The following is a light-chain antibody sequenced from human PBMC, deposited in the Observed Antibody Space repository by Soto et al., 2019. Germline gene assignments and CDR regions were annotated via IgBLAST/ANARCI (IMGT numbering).Light chain of an antibody. CDR3: KQYNNWYS. V-gene: IGKV3-15*01. CDR2: GAS. CDR1: QSVRND. J-gene: IGKJ2*03. Sequence: EIEMTQSPATLSVSPGERVTLFCRASQSVRNDLAWYQQKPGKAPRVLVYGASTTATGVPARFSGSGSGTEFSLTISSLQSEDFAVYYCKQYNNWYSFGQGTKLEIK.